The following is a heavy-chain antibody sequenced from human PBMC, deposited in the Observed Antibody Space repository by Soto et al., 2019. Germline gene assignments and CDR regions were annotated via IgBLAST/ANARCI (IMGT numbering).Heavy chain of an antibody. CDR3: ARAVRGADKGSGYSLDY. V-gene: IGHV3-30-3*01. D-gene: IGHD3-10*01. CDR1: GFTFSSYA. Sequence: QVQLVESGGGVVQPGRSLRLSCAASGFTFSSYAMHWVRQAPGKGLEWVAVISYDGSNKYYADSVKGRFTISRDNSKNTLYLQMNSLRAEDTAVYYCARAVRGADKGSGYSLDYWGQGTLVTVSS. CDR2: ISYDGSNK. J-gene: IGHJ4*02.